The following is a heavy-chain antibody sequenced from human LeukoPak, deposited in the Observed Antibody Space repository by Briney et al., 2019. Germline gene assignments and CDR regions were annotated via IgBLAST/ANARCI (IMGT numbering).Heavy chain of an antibody. CDR1: GFTFGSYT. J-gene: IGHJ4*02. D-gene: IGHD2-2*01. CDR3: AKSGPYCSSTSCNYFDY. V-gene: IGHV3-48*02. Sequence: GGSLRLSCAVSGFTFGSYTMNWVRQAPGKGLEWVSHISSTSATYYADSVKGRFTTSRDNAKYLLYLQMNSLRDEDTAVYYCAKSGPYCSSTSCNYFDYWGQGTLVTVSS. CDR2: ISSTSAT.